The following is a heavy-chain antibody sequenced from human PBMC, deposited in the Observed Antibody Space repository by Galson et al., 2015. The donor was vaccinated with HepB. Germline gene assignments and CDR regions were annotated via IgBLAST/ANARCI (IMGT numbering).Heavy chain of an antibody. D-gene: IGHD3-9*01. CDR2: ISSSSSYI. J-gene: IGHJ4*02. Sequence: SLRLSCAASGFTFSSYSMNWVRQAPGKGLEWVSSISSSSSYIYYADSVKGRFTISRDNAKNSLYLQMNSLGAEDTAVYYCARGVDYDILIGPSGFDYWGQGTLVTVSS. CDR1: GFTFSSYS. V-gene: IGHV3-21*01. CDR3: ARGVDYDILIGPSGFDY.